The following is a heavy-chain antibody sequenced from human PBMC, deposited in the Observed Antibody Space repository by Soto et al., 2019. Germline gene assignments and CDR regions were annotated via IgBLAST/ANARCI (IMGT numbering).Heavy chain of an antibody. CDR2: IWYDGSNK. CDR3: ARVHESSGHTLDY. J-gene: IGHJ4*02. Sequence: QVQLVESGGGVVQPGRSLRLSCAASGFTFSSYGMHWVRQAPGKGLEWVAVIWYDGSNKYYADSVKGRFTISRDNSKKMRYLQMNSLRAEDTAVYYCARVHESSGHTLDYWGQGNLVTVSS. V-gene: IGHV3-33*01. CDR1: GFTFSSYG. D-gene: IGHD3-22*01.